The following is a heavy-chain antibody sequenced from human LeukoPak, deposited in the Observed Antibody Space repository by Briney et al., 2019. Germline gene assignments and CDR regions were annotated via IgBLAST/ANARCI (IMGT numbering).Heavy chain of an antibody. CDR2: IYSGGST. J-gene: IGHJ4*02. V-gene: IGHV3-53*01. D-gene: IGHD5-18*01. CDR3: ARGASYSLFDY. Sequence: GGSLRLSCAASGFTVSSNYMSWVRQAPGKGLEWVSVIYSGGSTYYADSVKGRFTISRDNSKNTLYLQMNSLRAEDTAVYYCARGASYSLFDYWGRGTLVTVSS. CDR1: GFTVSSNY.